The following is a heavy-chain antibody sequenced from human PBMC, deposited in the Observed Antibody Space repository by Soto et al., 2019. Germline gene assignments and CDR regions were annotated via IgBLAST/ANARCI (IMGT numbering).Heavy chain of an antibody. D-gene: IGHD6-6*01. Sequence: PSETLSLTCTVSTGSISNYYWSWIRQPPGKGLEWIGYIYYSGNTNYNPSLKRRVTISVDTSKNQFSLKLSSVTAADTAVYYCARGLAARATIFEYWGQGTLVTVSS. CDR2: IYYSGNT. CDR3: ARGLAARATIFEY. J-gene: IGHJ4*02. CDR1: TGSISNYY. V-gene: IGHV4-59*01.